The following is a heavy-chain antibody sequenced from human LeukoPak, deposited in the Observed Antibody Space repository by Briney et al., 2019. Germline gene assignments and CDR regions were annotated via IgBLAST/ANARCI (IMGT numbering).Heavy chain of an antibody. CDR2: IDPSDSYI. J-gene: IGHJ4*02. CDR3: ARGASPGSRVVTATPDY. D-gene: IGHD2-21*02. V-gene: IGHV5-10-1*01. Sequence: GESLKISCKASGYSFTTYWISWVRQMPGKGLEWMGRIDPSDSYINYSPSFQGHVTVSVDRSISTAYLQWSSLKASDTAMYYCARGASPGSRVVTATPDYWGQGTLVTVSS. CDR1: GYSFTTYW.